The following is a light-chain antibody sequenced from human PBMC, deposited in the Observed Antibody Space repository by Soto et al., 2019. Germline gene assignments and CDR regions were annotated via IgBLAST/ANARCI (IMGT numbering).Light chain of an antibody. J-gene: IGKJ1*01. V-gene: IGKV3-20*01. CDR2: GAS. CDR3: QQYGYSPRT. CDR1: QTVTTY. Sequence: DIVLTQSPGTLSLSPGDIATLSCRASQTVTTYFAWYQQKPGQAPRLLIHGASTMATGIPDRFSGSGSGTEFTLTISGLEPEDFSVYYGQQYGYSPRTFGQGTKVEIK.